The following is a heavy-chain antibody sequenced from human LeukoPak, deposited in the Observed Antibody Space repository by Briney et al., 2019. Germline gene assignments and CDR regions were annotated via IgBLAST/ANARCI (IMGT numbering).Heavy chain of an antibody. Sequence: GGSLRLSCAASGFTFSSYWMNWVRQAPGKGLEWVSSISSSSSYIYYADSVKGRFTISRDNAKNSLYLQMNSLRAEDTAVYYCARRGMAGIDYWGQGTLVTVSS. D-gene: IGHD3-10*01. CDR1: GFTFSSYW. V-gene: IGHV3-21*01. J-gene: IGHJ4*02. CDR2: ISSSSSYI. CDR3: ARRGMAGIDY.